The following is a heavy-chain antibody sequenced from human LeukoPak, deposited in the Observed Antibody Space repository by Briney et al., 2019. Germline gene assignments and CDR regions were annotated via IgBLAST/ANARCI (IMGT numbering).Heavy chain of an antibody. J-gene: IGHJ4*02. V-gene: IGHV4-39*07. CDR3: AREGGPYRPLDY. CDR1: GGSISSTNYY. Sequence: SETLSLTCTVSGGSISSTNYYWGWIRQPPGKGLEWIGSIYSDGTYYNPSLKSRVAISVDKSENHISLKLTSVTAADTAVYYCAREGGPYRPLDYSGQGTLVTVAS. CDR2: IYSDGT.